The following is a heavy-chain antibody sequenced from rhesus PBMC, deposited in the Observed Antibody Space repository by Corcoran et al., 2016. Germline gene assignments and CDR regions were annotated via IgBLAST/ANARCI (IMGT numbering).Heavy chain of an antibody. V-gene: IGHV4-127*01. D-gene: IGHD2-15*01. CDR1: GYSISSGYD. Sequence: QVQLQESGPGLVKPSETLSLTCAVSGYSISSGYDWDWIRQSPGKGLEWIGYNGGSRGSTNYNPSLKRRVTISKDTSKNQFSLKLTSVTAADTAMYYCASGYYSSSYCFDYWGQGVLVTVSS. J-gene: IGHJ4*01. CDR2: NGGSRGST. CDR3: ASGYYSSSYCFDY.